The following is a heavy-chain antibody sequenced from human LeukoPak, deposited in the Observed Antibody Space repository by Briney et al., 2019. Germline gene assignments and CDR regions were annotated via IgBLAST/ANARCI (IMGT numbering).Heavy chain of an antibody. V-gene: IGHV3-23*01. Sequence: GGSLRLSCAASGFTFTSYAMSWVRQAPGKGLEWVSAISGNGGSTYYADSVKGRFTISRDNSKNTLYLQMNSLRAEDTAIYYCAKRRADYYGSGRGLNYFDYWGRGTLVTVSS. CDR3: AKRRADYYGSGRGLNYFDY. CDR1: GFTFTSYA. J-gene: IGHJ4*02. CDR2: ISGNGGST. D-gene: IGHD3-10*01.